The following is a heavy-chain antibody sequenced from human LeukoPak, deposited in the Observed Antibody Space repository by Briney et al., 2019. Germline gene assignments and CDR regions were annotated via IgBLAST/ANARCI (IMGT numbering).Heavy chain of an antibody. Sequence: PGGSLTLSCAASGFTFSSYCMHWVRQAPRKGLVWVSLSNSDGSSTNYADSVKGRFTISRDNANNTLYLQMNSLRAEDTAVYYCGRGGDYPFDYWGRGTLVTVSS. CDR3: GRGGDYPFDY. D-gene: IGHD4-17*01. J-gene: IGHJ4*02. CDR1: GFTFSSYC. CDR2: SNSDGSST. V-gene: IGHV3-74*01.